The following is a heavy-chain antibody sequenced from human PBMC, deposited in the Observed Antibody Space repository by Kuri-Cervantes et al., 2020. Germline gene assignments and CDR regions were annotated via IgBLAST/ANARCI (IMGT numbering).Heavy chain of an antibody. V-gene: IGHV4-59*01. CDR1: GGSISSYY. Sequence: SETLSLTCTVSGGSISSYYWSWIRQPPGKGLEWIGYIYYSGSTNYNPSLKSRVTISVDTSKNQFSLKLSSVTAADTAVYYCARAIRYCSGGSCYRGLNWYFDLWGRGTLVTVSS. J-gene: IGHJ2*01. CDR2: IYYSGST. D-gene: IGHD2-15*01. CDR3: ARAIRYCSGGSCYRGLNWYFDL.